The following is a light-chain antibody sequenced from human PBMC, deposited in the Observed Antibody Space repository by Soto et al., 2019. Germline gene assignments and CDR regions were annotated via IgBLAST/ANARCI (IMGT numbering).Light chain of an antibody. CDR3: QQRSNWPVT. J-gene: IGKJ1*01. CDR1: QSVSSY. CDR2: DAS. V-gene: IGKV3-11*01. Sequence: EIVLTQSPGTLSLSPGERATLSCRASQSVSSYLAWYQQKPGQAPRLLIYDASTRATGISARFSGSGSGKDFTLTISSLEAEDFAMYYCQQRSNWPVTCGQGTKVEVK.